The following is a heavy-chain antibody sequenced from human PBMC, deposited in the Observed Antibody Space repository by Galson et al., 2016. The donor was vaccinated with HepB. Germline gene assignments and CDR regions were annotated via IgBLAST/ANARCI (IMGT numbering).Heavy chain of an antibody. CDR2: IKSDGSYT. Sequence: SLRLSCAASGFTFSNYWMHWVRQGPGKGLVWVSRIKSDGSYTNYADSVKGRFTISRDNSNNTMYLQVNSLRAEDTAVYYCAKGGGRQGKSYDFWNGYTRGWSYFDYWGQGTLVTVSS. CDR1: GFTFSNYW. V-gene: IGHV3-74*01. J-gene: IGHJ4*02. D-gene: IGHD3-3*01. CDR3: AKGGGRQGKSYDFWNGYTRGWSYFDY.